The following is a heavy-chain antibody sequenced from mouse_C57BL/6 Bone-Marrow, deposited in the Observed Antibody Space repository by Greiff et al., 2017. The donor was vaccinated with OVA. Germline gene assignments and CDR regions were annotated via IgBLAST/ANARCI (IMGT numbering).Heavy chain of an antibody. J-gene: IGHJ1*03. CDR3: ARQESDDWYFDV. CDR2: ISGGGGNT. Sequence: EVKLVESGGGLVKPGGSLKLSCAASGFTFSSYTMSWVRQTPEKRLEWVATISGGGGNTYYPDSVKGRFTISRDNAKNTLYLQMSSLRSEDTALYYCARQESDDWYFDVWGTGTTVTVSS. CDR1: GFTFSSYT. V-gene: IGHV5-9*01. D-gene: IGHD2-3*01.